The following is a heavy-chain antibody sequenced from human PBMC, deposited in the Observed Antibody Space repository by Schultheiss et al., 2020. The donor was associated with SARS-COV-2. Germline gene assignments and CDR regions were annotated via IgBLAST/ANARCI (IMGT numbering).Heavy chain of an antibody. J-gene: IGHJ4*02. CDR2: IKQDGSEK. Sequence: GGSLRLSCAASGFTFTNYWMHWVRQAPGKGLEWVANIKQDGSEKDYVDSVKGRFTISRDNAKNSLYLQMNSLRAEDTAVYYCTTDPDIVAYYDYWGQGTLVTVSS. D-gene: IGHD5-12*01. CDR1: GFTFTNYW. V-gene: IGHV3-7*03. CDR3: TTDPDIVAYYDY.